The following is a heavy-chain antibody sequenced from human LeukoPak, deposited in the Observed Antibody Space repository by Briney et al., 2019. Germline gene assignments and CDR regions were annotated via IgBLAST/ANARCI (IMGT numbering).Heavy chain of an antibody. CDR3: ATIITMVRGVRDY. Sequence: GGSLRLSCAASGFTFSSYAMSWVRQAPGKGLERVSAISGSGGSTYYADSVKGRFTTSRDNSKNTLYLQMNSLRAEDTAVYYCATIITMVRGVRDYWGQGTLVTVSS. CDR1: GFTFSSYA. V-gene: IGHV3-23*01. CDR2: ISGSGGST. D-gene: IGHD3-10*01. J-gene: IGHJ4*02.